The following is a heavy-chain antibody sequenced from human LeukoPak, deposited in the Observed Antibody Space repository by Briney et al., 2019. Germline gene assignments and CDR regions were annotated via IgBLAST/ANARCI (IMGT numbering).Heavy chain of an antibody. CDR1: GYTFTGYY. D-gene: IGHD3-10*01. CDR3: ARTFDTYYLSGLDY. V-gene: IGHV1-2*02. J-gene: IGHJ4*02. CDR2: INTNSSGT. Sequence: ASVKVSCKASGYTFTGYYLHWVRPASGQGLEWMGWINTNSSGTNSPQKFQGRVTLPRDTSPPTAYMELSSLTSDDTAVYYCARTFDTYYLSGLDYWGQGTLVTVSS.